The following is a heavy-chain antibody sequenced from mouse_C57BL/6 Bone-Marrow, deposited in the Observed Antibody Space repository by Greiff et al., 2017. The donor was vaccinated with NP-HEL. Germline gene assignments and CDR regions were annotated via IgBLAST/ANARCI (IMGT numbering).Heavy chain of an antibody. CDR3: ARHEGNYVFYYFDY. Sequence: EVQGVESGGDLVKPGGSLKLSCAASGFTFSSYGMSWVRQTPDKRLEWVATISSGGSYTYYPDSVKGRFTISRDNAKNTLYLQMSSLKSEDTAMYYCARHEGNYVFYYFDYWGQGTTLTVSS. V-gene: IGHV5-6*01. CDR1: GFTFSSYG. J-gene: IGHJ2*01. CDR2: ISSGGSYT. D-gene: IGHD2-1*01.